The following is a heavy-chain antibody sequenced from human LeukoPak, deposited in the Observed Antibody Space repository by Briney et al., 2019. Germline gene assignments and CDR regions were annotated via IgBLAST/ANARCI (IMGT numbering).Heavy chain of an antibody. Sequence: SDTLSLTCAVYGGSFSGYYWSWIRQPPGKGLEWIGEINHSGSTNYNPSLKSRDTVSVDTSKNQFALKLSSVTPADTAVYYCAILRWYYDFWSGYPATPMDVWGKGTTVTVSS. CDR3: AILRWYYDFWSGYPATPMDV. V-gene: IGHV4-34*01. CDR1: GGSFSGYY. J-gene: IGHJ6*03. D-gene: IGHD3-3*01. CDR2: INHSGST.